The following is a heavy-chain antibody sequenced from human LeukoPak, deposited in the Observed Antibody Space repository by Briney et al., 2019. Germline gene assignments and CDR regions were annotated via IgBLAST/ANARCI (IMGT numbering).Heavy chain of an antibody. V-gene: IGHV3-23*01. J-gene: IGHJ4*02. CDR2: ISGNGDNT. D-gene: IGHD3-10*01. CDR1: GFTFSSYA. Sequence: GGSLRLSCAASGFTFSSYAMSWVRQAPGKGLEWVSAISGNGDNTWYADSVKGRFTISRDNSKNTLYLQMNSLRAEDTAVYYCAKDRDPGMLRPFDYWGQGTLVTVSS. CDR3: AKDRDPGMLRPFDY.